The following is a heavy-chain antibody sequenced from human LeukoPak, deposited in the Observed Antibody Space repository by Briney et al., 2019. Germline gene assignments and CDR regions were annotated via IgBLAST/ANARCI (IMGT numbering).Heavy chain of an antibody. Sequence: GGSLRLSSAASGFTFSSYGMHWVRQAPGKGLEWVAFIEKDGSNKYYADSVKGRFTVSRDNSKNRLYLQMNSLRPEETALYYCAKDLEQWPAVPEYWGQGTLVIVSS. V-gene: IGHV3-30*02. J-gene: IGHJ4*02. CDR1: GFTFSSYG. CDR2: IEKDGSNK. CDR3: AKDLEQWPAVPEY. D-gene: IGHD6-19*01.